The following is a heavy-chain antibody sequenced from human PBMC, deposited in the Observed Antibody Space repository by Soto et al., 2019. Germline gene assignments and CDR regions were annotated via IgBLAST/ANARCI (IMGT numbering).Heavy chain of an antibody. CDR3: ARDAHIVVVTANFDY. V-gene: IGHV1-18*01. D-gene: IGHD2-21*02. CDR1: GYTFTSYG. J-gene: IGHJ4*02. Sequence: ASVKVSCKASGYTFTSYGISWVRQAPGQGLEWMGWISAYNGNTNYAQKLQGRVTMTTDTSTSTAYMELRSLRSDDTAAYYCARDAHIVVVTANFDYWGQGTLVTVSS. CDR2: ISAYNGNT.